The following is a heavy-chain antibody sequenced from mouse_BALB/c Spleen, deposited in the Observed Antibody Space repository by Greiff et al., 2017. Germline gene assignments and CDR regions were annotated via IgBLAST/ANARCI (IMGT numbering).Heavy chain of an antibody. J-gene: IGHJ4*01. D-gene: IGHD1-2*01. CDR1: GYTFTSYW. Sequence: VKLQESGPELVKPGASVKLSCKASGYTFTSYWMNWVKQRPEQGLEWIGRIDPYDSETHYNQKFKDKAILTVDKSSSTAYMQLSSLTSEDSAVYYCARWDYDGFYAMDYWGQGTSVTVSS. CDR2: IDPYDSET. V-gene: IGHV1-74*01. CDR3: ARWDYDGFYAMDY.